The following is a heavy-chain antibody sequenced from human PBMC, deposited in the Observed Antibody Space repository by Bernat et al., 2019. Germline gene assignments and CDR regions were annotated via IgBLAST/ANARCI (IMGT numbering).Heavy chain of an antibody. CDR1: GFTFSSYS. V-gene: IGHV3-48*01. CDR3: ARAPGGIITMIVEDYYYYGMDV. Sequence: EAQLVESGGGLVQPGGSLRLSCAASGFTFSSYSMNWVRQAPGKGLEWVSYISSSSSTIYYADSVKGRFTISRDNAKNSLYLQMNSLRAEDTAVYYCARAPGGIITMIVEDYYYYGMDVWGQGTTVTVSS. D-gene: IGHD3-22*01. J-gene: IGHJ6*02. CDR2: ISSSSSTI.